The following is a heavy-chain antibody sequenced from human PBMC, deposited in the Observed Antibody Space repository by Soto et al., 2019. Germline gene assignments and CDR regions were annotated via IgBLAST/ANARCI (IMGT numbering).Heavy chain of an antibody. Sequence: SGPTLVNPTQTLTLTCTFSGFSLSTSVVGVGWIRQSPGKALDWLAFIYWDDDKRYNPSLKSRLTITKVTSQNLVVLIMTNMDSVDKGTFFCAHRGPGSPTGGDTGIFDSGGQETMVPVSS. CDR1: GFSLSTSVVG. CDR2: IYWDDDK. V-gene: IGHV2-5*02. D-gene: IGHD3-10*01. CDR3: AHRGPGSPTGGDTGIFDS. J-gene: IGHJ4*02.